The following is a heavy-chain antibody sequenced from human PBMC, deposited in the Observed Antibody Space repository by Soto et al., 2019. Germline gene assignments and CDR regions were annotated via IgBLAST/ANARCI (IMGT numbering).Heavy chain of an antibody. Sequence: QVQLVQSGAEVKKPGASVKVSCKVSGYTLNEVAMHWVRQAPGKGLEWLGGFDPDEAETIYAQHFQGRVTMTENTSTDAVYMELSSLRSEDTALYCRTTYHGDYNFDHWGQGTRFTVSS. J-gene: IGHJ5*02. CDR2: FDPDEAET. V-gene: IGHV1-24*01. D-gene: IGHD4-17*01. CDR1: GYTLNEVA. CDR3: TTYHGDYNFDH.